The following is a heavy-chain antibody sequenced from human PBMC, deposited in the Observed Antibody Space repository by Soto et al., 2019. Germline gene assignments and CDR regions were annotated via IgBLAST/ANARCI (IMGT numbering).Heavy chain of an antibody. J-gene: IGHJ5*02. CDR3: AKDSSGYLGWFDP. D-gene: IGHD3-22*01. V-gene: IGHV4-39*02. Sequence: ASLPQRHTSTVSYGKIINSGYYWSCISQPPGKGLEWIGSIYYSGSTYYNPSLKSRVTISVDTSKNQFSLKLSSVTAADTAVYYCAKDSSGYLGWFDPWGQGTLVTVSS. CDR2: IYYSGST. CDR1: YGKIINSGYY.